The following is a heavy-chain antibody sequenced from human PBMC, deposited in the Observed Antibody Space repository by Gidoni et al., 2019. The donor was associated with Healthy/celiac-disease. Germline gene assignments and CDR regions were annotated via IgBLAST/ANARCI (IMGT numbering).Heavy chain of an antibody. CDR2: IIPIFGTA. Sequence: QVQLVQSGAEVKKPGSSVKVSCKASGGTFSSYAISWVRQAPGQGLEWMGGIIPIFGTANYAQKFQGIVTITADESTSTAYMELSSLRSEDTAVYYCARDPISRYCSSTSCYREGWFDPWGQGTLVTVSS. V-gene: IGHV1-69*01. D-gene: IGHD2-2*02. J-gene: IGHJ5*02. CDR3: ARDPISRYCSSTSCYREGWFDP. CDR1: GGTFSSYA.